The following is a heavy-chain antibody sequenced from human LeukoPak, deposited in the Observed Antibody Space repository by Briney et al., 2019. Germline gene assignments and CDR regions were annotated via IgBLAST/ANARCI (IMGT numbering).Heavy chain of an antibody. D-gene: IGHD1-1*01. Sequence: GGSLRLSCAASGFIFSSYAMHWVRQAPGKGLEWVSGISGSGDSTYYADSVKGRFTISRDNSKNTLHLQMNSLRAEDTAVYYCAKGGNWNYYGMDVWGQGTTVTVSS. CDR3: AKGGNWNYYGMDV. V-gene: IGHV3-23*01. J-gene: IGHJ6*02. CDR2: ISGSGDST. CDR1: GFIFSSYA.